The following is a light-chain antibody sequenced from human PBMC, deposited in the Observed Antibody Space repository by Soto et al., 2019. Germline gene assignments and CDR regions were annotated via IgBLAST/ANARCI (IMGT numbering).Light chain of an antibody. CDR3: QQYNNWPQT. CDR1: QSVRSN. J-gene: IGKJ2*01. CDR2: GAS. Sequence: EVVMTQSPATLSVSPGERATHSCRASQSVRSNLAWYQQKPGQAPRLLFYGASTRATGIPARFSGSGSGTDFTLTISSLQSEDFAVYYCQQYNNWPQTFGQGTKLEIK. V-gene: IGKV3-15*01.